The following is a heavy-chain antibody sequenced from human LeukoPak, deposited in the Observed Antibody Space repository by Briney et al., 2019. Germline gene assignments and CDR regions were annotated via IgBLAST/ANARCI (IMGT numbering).Heavy chain of an antibody. Sequence: ASVKVSCKTSGYTFTNYYMHWVRQAPGQGPEWMGITRPSSGRTSYPQKFQGMVTMTWDMSTSTFYMELSSLTSDDTAVYYCAREGPETYNFDFWGQGTLVTVSS. D-gene: IGHD1-14*01. CDR3: AREGPETYNFDF. CDR2: TRPSSGRT. CDR1: GYTFTNYY. J-gene: IGHJ4*02. V-gene: IGHV1-46*01.